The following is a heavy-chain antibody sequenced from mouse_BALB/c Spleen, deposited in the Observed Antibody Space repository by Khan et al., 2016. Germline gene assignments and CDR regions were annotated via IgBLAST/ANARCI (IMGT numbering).Heavy chain of an antibody. CDR3: SRSAYGDKDAMDY. CDR1: GYSITSDYA. CDR2: ISYSGST. V-gene: IGHV3-2*02. J-gene: IGHJ4*01. D-gene: IGHD1-1*01. Sequence: FQLQESGPGLVKPSQSLSLTCTVTGYSITSDYAWNWIRQFPGNRLEWMGYISYSGSTSYNPSLKSRISITRDTSKNQFFLQLNSVTSEGTATYSWSRSAYGDKDAMDYWGQGTSVTVSS.